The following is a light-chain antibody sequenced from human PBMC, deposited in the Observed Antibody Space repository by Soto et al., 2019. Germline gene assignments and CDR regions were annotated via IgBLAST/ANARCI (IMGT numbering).Light chain of an antibody. J-gene: IGKJ4*01. CDR1: QSVSSY. Sequence: EIVLTQSPGTLSLSPGERATLSCRASQSVSSYVAWYQQKAGQAPRLLIFDASNRATGIPARFSGSGSGTDFTLTISSLEPEDFAVYYCQQRSNWPRLTFGGGTKVEIK. V-gene: IGKV3-11*01. CDR3: QQRSNWPRLT. CDR2: DAS.